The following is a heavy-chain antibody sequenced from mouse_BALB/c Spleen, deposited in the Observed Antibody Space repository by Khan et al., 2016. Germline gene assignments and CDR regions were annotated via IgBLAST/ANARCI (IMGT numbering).Heavy chain of an antibody. CDR2: ISYSGST. CDR1: GYSITSDYA. CDR3: ARRITTVVDYFDY. Sequence: EVQLQESGPGLVKPSQSLSLTCTVTGYSITSDYAWNWIRQFPGNKLEWMGYISYSGSTSYNPSLKSRISITRDTSKNQFFLQLNSVTTEDTATYYCARRITTVVDYFDYWGQGTTLTVSS. J-gene: IGHJ2*01. V-gene: IGHV3-2*02. D-gene: IGHD1-1*01.